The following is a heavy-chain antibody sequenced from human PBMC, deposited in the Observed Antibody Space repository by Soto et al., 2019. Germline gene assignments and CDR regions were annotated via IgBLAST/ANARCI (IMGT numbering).Heavy chain of an antibody. Sequence: QTLSLTWAISGVILSSNSAAWNCIRQSPSRGLEWLGRTYYRSKWFNNHALSVKSRITINPDTSKNQFSLQLNSVTPEDKAVYYCARGDQGFDYWGQGTLVTVSS. CDR2: TYYRSKWFN. J-gene: IGHJ4*02. V-gene: IGHV6-1*01. CDR3: ARGDQGFDY. D-gene: IGHD3-16*01. CDR1: GVILSSNSAA.